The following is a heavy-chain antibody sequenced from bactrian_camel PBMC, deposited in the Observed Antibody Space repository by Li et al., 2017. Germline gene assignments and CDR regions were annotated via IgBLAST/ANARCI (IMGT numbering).Heavy chain of an antibody. CDR3: AAKCAMVSGRPTGACTY. CDR1: TSEFSEHC. J-gene: IGHJ4*01. Sequence: HVQLVESGGGSVQVGGSLRLSCTASTSEFSEHCMGWFRQAPGKAREGVASSDSDGRINYRDSLKGRFTISRDNAKNMLYLDIDNLQPEDTAMYSCAAKCAMVSGRPTGACTYWGQGTQVTVS. CDR2: SSDSDGRI. D-gene: IGHD6*01. V-gene: IGHV3S68*01.